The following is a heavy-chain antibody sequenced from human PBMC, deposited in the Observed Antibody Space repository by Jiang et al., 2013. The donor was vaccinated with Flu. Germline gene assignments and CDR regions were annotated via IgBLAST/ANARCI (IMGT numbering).Heavy chain of an antibody. CDR1: GVSIGSATYY. J-gene: IGHJ5*02. CDR3: ARTRALCSTTRCYRGGWFDP. CDR2: FYYSGTT. D-gene: IGHD2-2*02. V-gene: IGHV4-39*01. Sequence: GSGLVKPSETLSLTCTVSGVSIGSATYYWGWVRQPPGRGLEWIGNFYYSGTTYSNPSLESRVTISGDTSKNQFTLKLSSVTAADTAVYFCARTRALCSTTRCYRGGWFDPWGQGTLVTVSS.